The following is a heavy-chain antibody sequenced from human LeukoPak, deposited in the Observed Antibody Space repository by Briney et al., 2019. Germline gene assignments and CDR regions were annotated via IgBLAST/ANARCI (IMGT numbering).Heavy chain of an antibody. D-gene: IGHD3-10*01. Sequence: SETLSLTCTVSGYSISSGYYWGWIRQPPGKGLEWIGSIYHSGSTYYNPSPKSRVTISVDTSKNQFSLKLSSVTAADTAVYYCARDFQAGGSGSYIYWGQGTLVTVSS. CDR3: ARDFQAGGSGSYIY. V-gene: IGHV4-38-2*02. CDR1: GYSISSGYY. CDR2: IYHSGST. J-gene: IGHJ4*02.